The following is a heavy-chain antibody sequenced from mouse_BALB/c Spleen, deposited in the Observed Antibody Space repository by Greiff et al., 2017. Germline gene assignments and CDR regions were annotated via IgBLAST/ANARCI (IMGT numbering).Heavy chain of an antibody. CDR3: ARGWDKNFDY. Sequence: VQLQQSAAELARPGASVKMSCKASGYTFTSYTMHWVKQRPGQGLEWIGYINPSSGYTEYNQKFKDKTTLTADKSSSTAYMQLSSLTSEDSAVYYCARGWDKNFDYWGQGTTLTVSS. CDR2: INPSSGYT. J-gene: IGHJ2*01. D-gene: IGHD3-3*01. CDR1: GYTFTSYT. V-gene: IGHV1-4*02.